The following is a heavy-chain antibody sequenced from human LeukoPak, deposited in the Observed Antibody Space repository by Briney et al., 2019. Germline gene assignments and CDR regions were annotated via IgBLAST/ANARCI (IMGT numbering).Heavy chain of an antibody. CDR2: IIPIFGTA. D-gene: IGHD2-21*01. Sequence: SVKVSCKASGGTFSSYAISWVRQAPGQGLEWMRGIIPIFGTANYAQKFQGRVTITADESTSTAYMELSSLRSEGTAVYYCARSRGIPEYYFDYWSQGTLVTVSS. CDR1: GGTFSSYA. CDR3: ARSRGIPEYYFDY. V-gene: IGHV1-69*13. J-gene: IGHJ4*02.